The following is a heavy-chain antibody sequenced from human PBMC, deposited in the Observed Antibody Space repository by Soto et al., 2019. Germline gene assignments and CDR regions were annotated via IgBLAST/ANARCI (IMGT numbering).Heavy chain of an antibody. Sequence: ASVKVSCKASGYTFTSYGISWVRQAPGQGLEWMGWISAYNGNTNYAQKLQGRVTMTTDTSTSTAYMELRSLRSDDTAVYYCARYCSGRSWQKSATFDHWGQGTLVTVSS. D-gene: IGHD2-15*01. CDR3: ARYCSGRSWQKSATFDH. V-gene: IGHV1-18*04. J-gene: IGHJ4*02. CDR1: GYTFTSYG. CDR2: ISAYNGNT.